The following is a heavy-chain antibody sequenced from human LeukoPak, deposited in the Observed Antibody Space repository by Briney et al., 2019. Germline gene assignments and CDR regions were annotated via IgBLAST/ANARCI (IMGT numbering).Heavy chain of an antibody. CDR1: GFTFSDHW. CDR2: IKQDGSQK. CDR3: ARDKGYGSDY. V-gene: IGHV3-7*01. J-gene: IGHJ4*02. Sequence: GGSLRLSCEASGFTFSDHWMNWVRQAPGKGLEWVACIKQDGSQKDYVDSVKGRFTISRDNAKNSLYLQMSGLRAEDTAMYYCARDKGYGSDYWGPGVQVTVSS. D-gene: IGHD3-10*01.